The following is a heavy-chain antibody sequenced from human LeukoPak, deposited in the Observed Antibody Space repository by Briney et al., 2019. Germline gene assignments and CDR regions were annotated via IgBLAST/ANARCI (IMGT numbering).Heavy chain of an antibody. J-gene: IGHJ4*02. CDR1: GFTFSGYW. CDR2: IKQDGSEK. V-gene: IGHV3-7*01. CDR3: ARVGGGSSWYEDY. D-gene: IGHD6-13*01. Sequence: PGGSLRLSCAASGFTFSGYWVSWVRQAPGKGLEWVANIKQDGSEKYYVDSVKGRFTISRDNAENSLYLQMNSLRAEDTAVYYCARVGGGSSWYEDYWGQGTLVTVSS.